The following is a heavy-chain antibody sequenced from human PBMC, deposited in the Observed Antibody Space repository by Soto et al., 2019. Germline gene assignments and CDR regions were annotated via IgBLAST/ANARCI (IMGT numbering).Heavy chain of an antibody. J-gene: IGHJ4*02. CDR3: VKPGTYSYYFDY. CDR1: GFTSCSYA. V-gene: IGHV3-64D*06. D-gene: IGHD1-26*01. CDR2: ISSNGGST. Sequence: EVQLVESGGGLVQPGGSLRLSCSASGFTSCSYAMHWVRQAPGKGLEYVSAISSNGGSTYYADSVKGRFTISRDNSKNTLYLLMSSLRAEDTAVYYCVKPGTYSYYFDYWGQGTLVTVSS.